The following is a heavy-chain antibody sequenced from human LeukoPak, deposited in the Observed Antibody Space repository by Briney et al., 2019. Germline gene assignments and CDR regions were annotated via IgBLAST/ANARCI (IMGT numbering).Heavy chain of an antibody. CDR2: ISGSGGRT. J-gene: IGHJ4*02. V-gene: IGHV3-23*01. CDR1: GFTFSSFA. Sequence: GGSLRLSCAASGFTFSSFALSWVRQAPGKGLEWISGISGSGGRTDYADSVKGRFTISRDNSKNTLYLQMSSLRADDTALYYCAKSAPRCSGGSCYGYWGQGTLVTVSS. D-gene: IGHD2-15*01. CDR3: AKSAPRCSGGSCYGY.